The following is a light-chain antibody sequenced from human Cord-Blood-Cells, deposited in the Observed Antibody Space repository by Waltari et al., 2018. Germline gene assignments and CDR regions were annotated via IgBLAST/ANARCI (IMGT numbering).Light chain of an antibody. CDR1: SSNIGRNT. CDR2: SNN. J-gene: IGLJ2*01. V-gene: IGLV1-44*01. Sequence: QSVLTQPPSASGTPGQRFTISCSGSSSNIGRNTVNWYQQLPGPAPKPLIYSNNQRPSGVPDRFSGSKSGTSASLAISGLQSEDEADYYCAAWDDSLNGVVFGGGTKLTVL. CDR3: AAWDDSLNGVV.